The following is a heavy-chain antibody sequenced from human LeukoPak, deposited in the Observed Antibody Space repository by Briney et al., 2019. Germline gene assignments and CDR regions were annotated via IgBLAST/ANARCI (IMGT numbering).Heavy chain of an antibody. CDR2: INWNGGST. J-gene: IGHJ4*02. CDR3: ARRIAAAHLFFDY. V-gene: IGHV3-20*04. D-gene: IGHD6-6*01. Sequence: GGSLRLSCEVSGFTFSNYGMSWVRQAPGKGLEWVSGINWNGGSTGYADSVKGRFTISRDNAKNSLYLQMNSLRAEDTALYYCARRIAAAHLFFDYWGQGTLVTVSS. CDR1: GFTFSNYG.